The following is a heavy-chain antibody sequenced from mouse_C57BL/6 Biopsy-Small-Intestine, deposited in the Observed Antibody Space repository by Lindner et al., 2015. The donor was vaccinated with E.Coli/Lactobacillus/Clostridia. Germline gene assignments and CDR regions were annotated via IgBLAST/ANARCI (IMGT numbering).Heavy chain of an antibody. CDR1: GFTFSDYG. CDR3: AREAGYGSTFFDY. J-gene: IGHJ2*01. V-gene: IGHV5-17*01. Sequence: VQLQESGGGLVKPGGSLKLSCAASGFTFSDYGMHWVRQAPEKGLEWVAYISSGSSTIYYADTVKGRFTISRDNAKNTLFLQMTSLRSEDTAMYYCAREAGYGSTFFDYWGQGTTLTVSS. D-gene: IGHD1-1*01. CDR2: ISSGSSTI.